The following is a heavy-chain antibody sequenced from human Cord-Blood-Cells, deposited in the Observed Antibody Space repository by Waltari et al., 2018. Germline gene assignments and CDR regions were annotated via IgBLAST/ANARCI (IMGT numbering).Heavy chain of an antibody. J-gene: IGHJ3*02. CDR1: GGTFSSYA. D-gene: IGHD3-3*01. CDR2: IIPIFGTA. V-gene: IGHV1-69*01. Sequence: QVQLVQSGAEVKKPGSSVKVSCKASGGTFSSYAISWVRQAPGQGLEWMGGIIPIFGTANYAQKFQGRVTITADESTSTAYMELSSLRSEDTAVYYCARDLYDFWSGYSGGVDIWGQGTMVTVSS. CDR3: ARDLYDFWSGYSGGVDI.